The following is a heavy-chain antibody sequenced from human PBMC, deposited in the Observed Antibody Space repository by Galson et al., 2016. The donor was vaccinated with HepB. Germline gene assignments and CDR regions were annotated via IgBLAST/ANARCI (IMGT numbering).Heavy chain of an antibody. CDR3: SKGPGDSGNCYSPFDY. J-gene: IGHJ4*02. CDR2: ISGSGGST. V-gene: IGHV3-23*01. CDR1: GFTFSNYA. D-gene: IGHD1-26*01. Sequence: SLRLSCAASGFTFSNYAMSWVRQTPGKGLEWVSGISGSGGSTYYTDSVKGRFTISRDNSKNTLYLQMSSLRAENTAVYYCSKGPGDSGNCYSPFDYWGEGALGTVSS.